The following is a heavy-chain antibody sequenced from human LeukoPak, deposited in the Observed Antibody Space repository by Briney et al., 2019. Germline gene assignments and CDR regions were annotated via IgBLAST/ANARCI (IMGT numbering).Heavy chain of an antibody. D-gene: IGHD3-22*01. CDR2: INSDGSST. Sequence: PGGSLRLSCAASGFTFSSYWMHWVRQAPGKGLVWVSRINSDGSSTSYADSVKGRLTISRDNAKNTLYLQMNSLRAEDTAVYYCARGERSGYYYAWGQGTLVTVSS. V-gene: IGHV3-74*01. CDR3: ARGERSGYYYA. CDR1: GFTFSSYW. J-gene: IGHJ5*02.